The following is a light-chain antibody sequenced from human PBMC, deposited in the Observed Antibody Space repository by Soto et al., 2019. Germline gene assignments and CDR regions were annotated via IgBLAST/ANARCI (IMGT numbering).Light chain of an antibody. V-gene: IGKV3-20*01. CDR2: GAS. CDR1: QTVSSTY. CDR3: QQYTGPPTT. Sequence: EIVLTQYPGPLYLPPGERASISCTASQTVSSTYLAWCQPRPGQARRLLIYGASTRAAGIPDRFSGSGSGTDFTLTIPRLEPEGSAVYFCQQYTGPPTTFGKGRRLEIK. J-gene: IGKJ5*01.